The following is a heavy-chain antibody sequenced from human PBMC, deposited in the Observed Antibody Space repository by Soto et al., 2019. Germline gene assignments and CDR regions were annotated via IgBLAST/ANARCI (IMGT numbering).Heavy chain of an antibody. CDR2: INHSGTI. Sequence: PSETLSLTCAVYGGSLSGYYWTWIRQPPGKGLEWIGEINHSGTINFNPSLKSRLTISLDTSKKHFFLKLSSVTDADTAAYYCARADRTLVTSYSLDVWGQGTTVTVSS. CDR3: ARADRTLVTSYSLDV. V-gene: IGHV4-34*01. J-gene: IGHJ6*02. D-gene: IGHD2-21*02. CDR1: GGSLSGYY.